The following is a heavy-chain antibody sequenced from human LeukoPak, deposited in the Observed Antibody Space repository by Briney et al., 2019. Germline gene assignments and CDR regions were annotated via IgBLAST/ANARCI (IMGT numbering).Heavy chain of an antibody. Sequence: PGGSLRLSCAASGFPFSGYAMSGVRQAPGKGVEGVSAISGRGRSTYCADSVKGRFTISRDNYKNTLYLQMNSLRAEDRAVYYGAKDSSGYYPRFDYWGQGTLVTVSS. D-gene: IGHD5-12*01. CDR2: ISGRGRST. J-gene: IGHJ4*02. CDR1: GFPFSGYA. V-gene: IGHV3-23*01. CDR3: AKDSSGYYPRFDY.